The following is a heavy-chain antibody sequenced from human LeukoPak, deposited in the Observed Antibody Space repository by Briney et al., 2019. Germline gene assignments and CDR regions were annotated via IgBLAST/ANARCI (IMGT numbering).Heavy chain of an antibody. Sequence: GGSLRLSCAASGFTFSSYDMHWVRQATGKGLEGVSVICTAGDTYYPGSVKGRFTISRESAKNSLYLQMNTLRAGDPAAYYCARGYDILTGDNYFDYWGQGTLVTVSS. V-gene: IGHV3-13*01. D-gene: IGHD3-9*01. CDR1: GFTFSSYD. CDR2: ICTAGDT. J-gene: IGHJ4*02. CDR3: ARGYDILTGDNYFDY.